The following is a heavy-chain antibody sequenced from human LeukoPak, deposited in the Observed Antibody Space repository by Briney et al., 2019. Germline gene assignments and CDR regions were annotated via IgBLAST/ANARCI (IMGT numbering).Heavy chain of an antibody. CDR2: IIGSVGNT. D-gene: IGHD3-9*01. J-gene: IGHJ4*02. CDR1: GFTFSTNA. Sequence: GASLRLACAASGFTFSTNAMSWVRHAAGNGLDWVSAIIGSVGNTYYADSVKGRFTISRDNSKNTLYLQMNSLRAEDTAVYYCAKWGDYDVLTGYYVSDYWGQGALVTVSS. CDR3: AKWGDYDVLTGYYVSDY. V-gene: IGHV3-23*01.